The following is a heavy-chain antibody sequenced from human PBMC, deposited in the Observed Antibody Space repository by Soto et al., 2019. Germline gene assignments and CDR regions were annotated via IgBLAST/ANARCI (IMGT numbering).Heavy chain of an antibody. Sequence: EVQLLESGGGLVQPGGSLRLSCAASGFTFYSYAMSWVRQAPGEGLESVSAISGSGGGTSDADSVKGRFTISRDNTKNTLFLQMNSLRAEDTAVYSCAKVLASYSYGSGSYGHWGQGTLVTVSS. CDR2: ISGSGGGT. D-gene: IGHD3-10*01. CDR1: GFTFYSYA. V-gene: IGHV3-23*01. CDR3: AKVLASYSYGSGSYGH. J-gene: IGHJ4*02.